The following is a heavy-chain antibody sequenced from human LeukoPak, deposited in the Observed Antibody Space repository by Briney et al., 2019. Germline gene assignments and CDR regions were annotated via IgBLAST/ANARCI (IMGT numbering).Heavy chain of an antibody. CDR3: AKGLVNCGGDCYSGGMDV. CDR2: ISGSGGGT. J-gene: IGHJ6*02. Sequence: PGGSLRLSCAASGFTFSSYAMSWVRQAPGKGLEWVSAISGSGGGTYYADSVKGRFTISRDNSKNTLYLQMNSLRAEDTAVYYCAKGLVNCGGDCYSGGMDVWGQGTTVTVSS. CDR1: GFTFSSYA. V-gene: IGHV3-23*01. D-gene: IGHD2-21*02.